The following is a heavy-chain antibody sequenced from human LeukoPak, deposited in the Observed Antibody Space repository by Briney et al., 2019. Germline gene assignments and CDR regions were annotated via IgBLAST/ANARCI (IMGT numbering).Heavy chain of an antibody. V-gene: IGHV3-30*04. CDR3: AKPQEADLWVPDY. Sequence: PGGSLRLSCAASGITFSSYAMHWVRQAPGKGLEWVAVISYDGSNKYYADSVKGRFTISRDNSKNTLYLQMNSLIPEDTALYYCAKPQEADLWVPDYWGQGTLVTVSS. D-gene: IGHD3-3*01. CDR1: GITFSSYA. J-gene: IGHJ4*02. CDR2: ISYDGSNK.